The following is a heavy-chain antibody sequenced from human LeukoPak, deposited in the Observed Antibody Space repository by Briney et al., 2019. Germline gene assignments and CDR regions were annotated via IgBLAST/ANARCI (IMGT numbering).Heavy chain of an antibody. Sequence: PGGSLRLSCAASGFTFSSYAMSWVRQAPGKGLEWVSAISGSGGSTYYADSVKGRFTISRDNSKNTPYLQMNSLRAEDTAVYYCAKDQGSVIAARPDYWGQGTPVTVSS. V-gene: IGHV3-23*01. CDR3: AKDQGSVIAARPDY. CDR1: GFTFSSYA. J-gene: IGHJ4*02. CDR2: ISGSGGST. D-gene: IGHD6-6*01.